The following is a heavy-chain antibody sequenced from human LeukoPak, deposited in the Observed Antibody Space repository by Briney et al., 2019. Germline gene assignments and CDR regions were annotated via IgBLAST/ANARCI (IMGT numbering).Heavy chain of an antibody. D-gene: IGHD1-26*01. J-gene: IGHJ4*02. CDR2: INHSGST. CDR3: ARGLDADTRKNKTLGDY. V-gene: IGHV4-34*01. CDR1: GGSFSGYY. Sequence: PSETLSLTCAVYGGSFSGYYWSWIRQPPGKGLEWIGEINHSGSTNYSPSLKSRVTISVDTSKNQFSLKLSSVTAADTAVYYCARGLDADTRKNKTLGDYWGQGTLVTVSS.